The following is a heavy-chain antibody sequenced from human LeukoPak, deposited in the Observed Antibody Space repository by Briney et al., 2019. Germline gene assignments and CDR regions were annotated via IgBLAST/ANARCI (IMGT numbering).Heavy chain of an antibody. CDR2: ISYDGSNK. CDR1: GFTFSSYG. J-gene: IGHJ6*02. CDR3: AKEARGYYYGMDV. V-gene: IGHV3-30*18. Sequence: GGSLRLSCAASGFTFSSYGMHWVRQAPGKGLEGVAVISYDGSNKYYADSVKGRFTISRDNSKNTLYLQMNSLRAEDTAVYYCAKEARGYYYGMDVWGQGTTVTASS.